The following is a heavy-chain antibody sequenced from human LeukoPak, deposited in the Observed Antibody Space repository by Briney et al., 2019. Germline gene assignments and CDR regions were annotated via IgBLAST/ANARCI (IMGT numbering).Heavy chain of an antibody. CDR2: IIPIIGTV. Sequence: ASVTVSCTASGGTFNRYAISWVRQAPGQGLEWMGGIIPIIGTVNYAQKFQGRVTITADESTSTAYMELSSLRSEDTAVYYCASVYKYGMDVWGQGTTVIVSS. CDR1: GGTFNRYA. J-gene: IGHJ6*02. V-gene: IGHV1-69*13. CDR3: ASVYKYGMDV.